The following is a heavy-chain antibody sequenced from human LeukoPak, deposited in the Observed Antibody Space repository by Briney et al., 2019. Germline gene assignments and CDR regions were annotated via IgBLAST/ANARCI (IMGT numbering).Heavy chain of an antibody. Sequence: SETLSLTCTVSGGSISSYYWSWIRQPAGKGLEWIGRIYTSGSTNYNPSLKSRVTMSVGTSKNQFSLKLSSVTAADTAVYYCARDMGHGGSGSYVPHHWFDPWGQGTLVTVSS. CDR2: IYTSGST. D-gene: IGHD3-10*01. CDR3: ARDMGHGGSGSYVPHHWFDP. J-gene: IGHJ5*02. V-gene: IGHV4-4*07. CDR1: GGSISSYY.